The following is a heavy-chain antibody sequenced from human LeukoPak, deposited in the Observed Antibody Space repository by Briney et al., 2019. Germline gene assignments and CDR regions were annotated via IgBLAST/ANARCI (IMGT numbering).Heavy chain of an antibody. Sequence: PGGSLRLSCAASGFTYSGSAMHWVRQASGKGLEWVGRIRSKANSYATAYAASVKGRFTISRDDSKNTAYLQMNSLKTEDTAVYYCTILRVDIVARIDYWGQGTLVTVSS. CDR2: IRSKANSYAT. CDR1: GFTYSGSA. J-gene: IGHJ4*02. CDR3: TILRVDIVARIDY. V-gene: IGHV3-73*01. D-gene: IGHD5-12*01.